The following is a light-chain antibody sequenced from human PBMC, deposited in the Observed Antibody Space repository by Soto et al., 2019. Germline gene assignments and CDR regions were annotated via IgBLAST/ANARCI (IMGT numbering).Light chain of an antibody. Sequence: DIQMTQSPSSLSASMGDRVAITCRASQAISNSLAWYQQKLGKPPQLLIYAASTLQSGVPCRSSGSGYRTDFTLTISVLQPEDLPNYYRHSYNTARPTFGQGTRLEIK. CDR2: AAS. V-gene: IGKV1-27*01. CDR3: HSYNTARPT. CDR1: QAISNS. J-gene: IGKJ5*01.